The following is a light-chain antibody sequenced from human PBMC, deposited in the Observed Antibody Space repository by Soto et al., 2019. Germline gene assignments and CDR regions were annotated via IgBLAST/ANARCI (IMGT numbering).Light chain of an antibody. CDR3: QQYGSSGT. J-gene: IGKJ1*01. CDR1: QSVSNNY. CDR2: GAS. V-gene: IGKV3-20*01. Sequence: IVLTPSDCTMSLSPGERATLSCRASQSVSNNYLAWYQQKPGQAPRLLIYGASNRATGIPDRFGGRGCGTGLTLTISRLEREDFAVYYCQQYGSSGTFGQGTKVDIK.